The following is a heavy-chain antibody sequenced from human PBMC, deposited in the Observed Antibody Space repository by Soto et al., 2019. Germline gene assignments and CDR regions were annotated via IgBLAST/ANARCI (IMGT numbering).Heavy chain of an antibody. CDR1: GFTFSSYA. V-gene: IGHV3-64*01. J-gene: IGHJ6*03. Sequence: GGSLRLSCAASGFTFSSYAMHWVRQAPGKGLEYVSAISSNGGSTYYANSVKGRFTISRDNSKNTLYLQMGSLRAEDMAVYYCATWTPVTTAVSPYYYYYMDVWGKGTTVTVSS. D-gene: IGHD4-17*01. CDR2: ISSNGGST. CDR3: ATWTPVTTAVSPYYYYYMDV.